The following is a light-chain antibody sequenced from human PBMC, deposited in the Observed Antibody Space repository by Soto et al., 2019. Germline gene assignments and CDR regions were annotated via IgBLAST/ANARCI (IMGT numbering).Light chain of an antibody. J-gene: IGKJ3*01. CDR2: AAS. CDR3: QQSFSTLRGT. V-gene: IGKV1-39*01. CDR1: QGIRSA. Sequence: IQVAQSPSSLSASVGDRVTITCRTSQGIRSALGWYQQKPGKVPKLLIYAASTLQSGVPSRFSGSGSGTDFTLTISSLQPEDFATYYCQQSFSTLRGTFGPGTKVDI.